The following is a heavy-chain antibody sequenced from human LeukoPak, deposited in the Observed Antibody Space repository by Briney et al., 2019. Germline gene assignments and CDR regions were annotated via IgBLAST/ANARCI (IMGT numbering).Heavy chain of an antibody. CDR2: INAGNGNT. CDR3: ARLLWFGELYSGFDP. D-gene: IGHD3-10*01. V-gene: IGHV1-3*01. CDR1: GYTFTSYA. Sequence: GASVKVSCKASGYTFTSYAMHWVRQAPGQRLEWMGWINAGNGNTKYSQKFQGRVTMTRNTSISTAYMELSSLRSEDTAVYYCARLLWFGELYSGFDPWGQGTLVTVSS. J-gene: IGHJ5*02.